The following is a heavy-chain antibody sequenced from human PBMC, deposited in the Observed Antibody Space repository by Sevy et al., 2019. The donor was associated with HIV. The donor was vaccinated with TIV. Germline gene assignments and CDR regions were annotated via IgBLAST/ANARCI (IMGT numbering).Heavy chain of an antibody. J-gene: IGHJ4*02. Sequence: GGSLRLSCAASGFTFSKYWMGWVRQAPGKGLEWMANIKQDAGQKYYVDSVKGRLTISRDNAKNSLYLQMNSLRAEDTAVYFCARDDGNYYFHYWGQGTLVTVSS. V-gene: IGHV3-7*01. CDR2: IKQDAGQK. CDR1: GFTFSKYW. D-gene: IGHD1-7*01. CDR3: ARDDGNYYFHY.